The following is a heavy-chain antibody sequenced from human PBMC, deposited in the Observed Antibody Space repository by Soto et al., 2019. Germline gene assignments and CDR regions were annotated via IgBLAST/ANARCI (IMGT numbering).Heavy chain of an antibody. D-gene: IGHD3-10*01. CDR3: ARVAYGSGSYYVEY. V-gene: IGHV4-59*01. CDR1: GGSISSYY. J-gene: IGHJ4*02. CDR2: IYYSGST. Sequence: PSETLSLTCTVSGGSISSYYWSWIRQPPGKGLEWIGYIYYSGSTNYNPSLKSRVTISVDTSKNQFSLKLSSVTAADTAVYYCARVAYGSGSYYVEYWGQGTLVTV.